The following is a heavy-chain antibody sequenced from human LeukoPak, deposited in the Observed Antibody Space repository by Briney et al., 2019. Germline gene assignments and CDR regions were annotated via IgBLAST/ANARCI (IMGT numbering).Heavy chain of an antibody. CDR1: GGSISGYY. D-gene: IGHD2-2*01. V-gene: IGHV4-4*07. CDR3: ARGPYCTSAGCYFDY. J-gene: IGHJ4*02. CDR2: IYTSGST. Sequence: SETLSLTCTVSGGSISGYYWSWIRQPAGKGLEWIGRIYTSGSTNYNPSLKSRVTMSVDTSKNQFSLKLSSVTAADTAVYFCARGPYCTSAGCYFDYWGQGTLVTVSS.